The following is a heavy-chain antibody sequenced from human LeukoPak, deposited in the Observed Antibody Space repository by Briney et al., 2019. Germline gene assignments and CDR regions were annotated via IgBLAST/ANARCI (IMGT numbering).Heavy chain of an antibody. Sequence: HPGGSLRLSCAASGFTFSSYAMSWVRQAPGKGREWGSAISGSGGSTYYADSVKGRFTISRDNSKNTLYLQMNSLRAEDTAVYYCAKAQGATGYWGQGTLVTVSS. CDR1: GFTFSSYA. D-gene: IGHD1-26*01. CDR2: ISGSGGST. V-gene: IGHV3-23*01. J-gene: IGHJ4*02. CDR3: AKAQGATGY.